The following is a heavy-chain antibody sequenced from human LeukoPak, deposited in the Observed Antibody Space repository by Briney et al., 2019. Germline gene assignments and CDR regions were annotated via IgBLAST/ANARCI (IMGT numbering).Heavy chain of an antibody. Sequence: SETLSLTCTVSGYSISNGYYWGWIRQPPGKGLEWIGTIYHTGSTYYNPSLKSRVTISVDTSKNQFSLKLSSVTAADTAVYYCARGPVPKAGNDYWGQGTLVTVSS. CDR2: IYHTGST. D-gene: IGHD4-17*01. V-gene: IGHV4-38-2*02. CDR1: GYSISNGYY. CDR3: ARGPVPKAGNDY. J-gene: IGHJ4*02.